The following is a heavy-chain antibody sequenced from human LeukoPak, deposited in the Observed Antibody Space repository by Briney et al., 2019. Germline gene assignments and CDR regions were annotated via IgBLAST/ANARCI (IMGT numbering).Heavy chain of an antibody. V-gene: IGHV3-23*01. CDR2: ISRSGDNT. D-gene: IGHD1-1*01. Sequence: GGSLRLSCAASGFTFRSYFMTWVRQAPGKGLEWVSAISRSGDNTYYADSVKGQFTVSRDNSMNTVYLQLSSLRAEDTAVYYCARDADPRADSYNGNYFDYWGQGTLVTVSS. J-gene: IGHJ4*02. CDR1: GFTFRSYF. CDR3: ARDADPRADSYNGNYFDY.